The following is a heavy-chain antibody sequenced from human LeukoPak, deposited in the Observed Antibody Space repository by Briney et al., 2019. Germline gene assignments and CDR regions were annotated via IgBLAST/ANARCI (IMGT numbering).Heavy chain of an antibody. D-gene: IGHD3-22*01. CDR3: ALSRRDSSGYHWYFDL. J-gene: IGHJ2*01. CDR2: ISAYNGNT. Sequence: ASVKVSCKASGYTFTSYGISWVRQAPGQGLEWMGWISAYNGNTNYAQKFQGRVTITADKSTSTAYMELSSLRSEDTAVYYCALSRRDSSGYHWYFDLWGRGTLVTVSS. CDR1: GYTFTSYG. V-gene: IGHV1-18*01.